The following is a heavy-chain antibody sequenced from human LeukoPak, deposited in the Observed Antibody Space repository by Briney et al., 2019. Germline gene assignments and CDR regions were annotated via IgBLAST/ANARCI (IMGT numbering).Heavy chain of an antibody. CDR2: IYYSGST. Sequence: SETLSLTCTVSGGSISSYYWSWIRQPPGKGLEWIGYIYYSGSTNYNPSLKSRVTISVDTSKNQFSLKLSSVTAADTAVYYCARSLYYDSRLYYYYYGMDVWGQGTTVTVSS. CDR1: GGSISSYY. V-gene: IGHV4-59*01. CDR3: ARSLYYDSRLYYYYYGMDV. J-gene: IGHJ6*02. D-gene: IGHD3-22*01.